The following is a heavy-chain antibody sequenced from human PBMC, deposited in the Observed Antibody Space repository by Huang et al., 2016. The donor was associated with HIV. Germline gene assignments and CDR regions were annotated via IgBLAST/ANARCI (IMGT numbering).Heavy chain of an antibody. Sequence: EVQLVQSGAEVKRPGESLKISCKGSRYNFAGYWIGWVRQMPGKGLEWMGSIYFYDSVARYSPSLQGQVTISADTSLYSSYLQWTSLRASDTAIFYCARRRRGGFDIWGQGTLVTVSS. D-gene: IGHD2-15*01. V-gene: IGHV5-51*03. CDR3: ARRRRGGFDI. CDR2: IYFYDSVA. CDR1: RYNFAGYW. J-gene: IGHJ3*02.